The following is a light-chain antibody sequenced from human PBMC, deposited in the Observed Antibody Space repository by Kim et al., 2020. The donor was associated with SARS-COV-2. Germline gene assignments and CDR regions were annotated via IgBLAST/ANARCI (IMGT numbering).Light chain of an antibody. V-gene: IGLV3-19*01. Sequence: SSELTQDPAVSVALGQTVTITCQGDSLRNYYASWYQQKPGQAPLIVIYGKNNRPSGIPDQFSGSTSGNTASLTITGAQAEDEADYYCNSRDSTTNHLVFGGGTKVTVL. CDR2: GKN. CDR3: NSRDSTTNHLV. CDR1: SLRNYY. J-gene: IGLJ2*01.